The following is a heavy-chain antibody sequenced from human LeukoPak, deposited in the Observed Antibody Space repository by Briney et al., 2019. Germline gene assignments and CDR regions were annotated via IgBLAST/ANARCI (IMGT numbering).Heavy chain of an antibody. V-gene: IGHV3-30*04. CDR2: ISYDGSVE. J-gene: IGHJ4*02. Sequence: GGSLRLSCAASGFTFSNYAMHWVRQAPGKGLEWVALISYDGSVEKNAASVKGRFTISRDNSKNTLYLQMNSLRTEDTAVYYCARALGGSWDSSLDSWGQGTLVPVSS. CDR1: GFTFSNYA. D-gene: IGHD6-13*01. CDR3: ARALGGSWDSSLDS.